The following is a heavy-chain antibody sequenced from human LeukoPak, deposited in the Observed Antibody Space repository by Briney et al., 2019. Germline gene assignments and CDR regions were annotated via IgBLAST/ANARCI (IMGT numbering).Heavy chain of an antibody. J-gene: IGHJ3*02. CDR3: ARGGWGSYALDI. Sequence: GGSLRLSCAASGFTFSSYDMRWVRQATGKGMEWVSAIGTAGDPYYPGSVKGRFTISRENAKNSLYLQMNSLRAGDTAVYYCARGGWGSYALDIWGQGTMVTVSS. CDR2: IGTAGDP. D-gene: IGHD3-16*01. V-gene: IGHV3-13*05. CDR1: GFTFSSYD.